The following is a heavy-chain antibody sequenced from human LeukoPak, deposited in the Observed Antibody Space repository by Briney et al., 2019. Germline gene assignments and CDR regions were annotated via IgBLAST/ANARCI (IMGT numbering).Heavy chain of an antibody. CDR2: VNHRGDT. D-gene: IGHD6-19*01. CDR1: GGSFSAYY. Sequence: SETLSLTCAVYGGSFSAYYWSWIRQSPGKGLQWIAEVNHRGDTNYNPSVKGRVTISVDTSKNQFSLKLTSVTAADTAVYYCATIGSSGFSTDAFDIWGQGTMVTVSS. CDR3: ATIGSSGFSTDAFDI. V-gene: IGHV4-34*01. J-gene: IGHJ3*02.